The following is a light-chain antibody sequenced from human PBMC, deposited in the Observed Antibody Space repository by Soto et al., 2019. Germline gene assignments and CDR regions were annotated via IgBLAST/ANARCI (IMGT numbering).Light chain of an antibody. CDR2: GVS. V-gene: IGKV1-39*01. Sequence: DIQMTQSPSSLSASVGDRVTITCRASQSVRTYLNWYQQKAGKAPNLLMYGVSTLHSGVPSRFSGSGSGTDFTLTISSLQPEDFATYDCQQSYITPWTFGPGTKVEIK. CDR1: QSVRTY. J-gene: IGKJ1*01. CDR3: QQSYITPWT.